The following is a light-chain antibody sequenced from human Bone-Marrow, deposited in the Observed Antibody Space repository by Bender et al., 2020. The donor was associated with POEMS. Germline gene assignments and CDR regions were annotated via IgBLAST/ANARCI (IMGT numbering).Light chain of an antibody. Sequence: SYELTQPPSVSVSPGQTARITCSGDALPNKYSFWYQQKPGQAPVLVMYKDTERPSGIPERFSGSSSGTTATLTISGVQAEDEADYYCQSPDSSGSYPVVFGGGTKLTVL. V-gene: IGLV3-25*03. J-gene: IGLJ2*01. CDR2: KDT. CDR3: QSPDSSGSYPVV. CDR1: ALPNKY.